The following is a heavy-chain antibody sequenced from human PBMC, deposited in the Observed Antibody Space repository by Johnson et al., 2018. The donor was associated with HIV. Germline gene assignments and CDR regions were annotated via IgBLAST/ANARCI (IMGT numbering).Heavy chain of an antibody. V-gene: IGHV3-30*14. CDR3: TKDGVGCAGSPLPPDDFEV. D-gene: IGHD2-15*01. J-gene: IGHJ3*01. Sequence: QVQLVESGGGVVQPGRSLRLSCAASGFSFSSYAMHWVRQAPGKGLEWVAVVSYDGSERYYADSVKGRFTISRDNSKNTLYLQMNSLRAEDSAVYYCTKDGVGCAGSPLPPDDFEVWGQGTVVTVSS. CDR1: GFSFSSYA. CDR2: VSYDGSER.